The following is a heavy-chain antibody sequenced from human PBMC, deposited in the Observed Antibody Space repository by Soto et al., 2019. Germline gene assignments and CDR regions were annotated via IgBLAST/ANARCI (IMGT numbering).Heavy chain of an antibody. D-gene: IGHD2-2*03. CDR1: GGSISSGGYS. V-gene: IGHV4-30-2*01. Sequence: SENLSLTCAVSGGSISSGGYSWSWIRQPPGKGLEWIGYIYHSGSTYYNPSLKSRVTISVDTSKNQFSLKLSSVTAADTAVYYCARREPGYCSSTSCYGAYFDYWGQGTLVTVSS. CDR2: IYHSGST. J-gene: IGHJ4*02. CDR3: ARREPGYCSSTSCYGAYFDY.